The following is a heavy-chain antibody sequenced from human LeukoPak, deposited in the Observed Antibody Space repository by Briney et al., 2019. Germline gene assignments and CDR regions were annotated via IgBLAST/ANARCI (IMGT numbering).Heavy chain of an antibody. D-gene: IGHD2-15*01. J-gene: IGHJ4*02. CDR2: IKSDGSTT. Sequence: GGSLRLSCAASGFTFSNYWMFWVRQAPGKGLVWVSRIKSDGSTTTYADSVKGRFTISRDNAKNTLYQQMNSLRVEGRCVCCCVREWVGITIGRTCYSGFDFWGQGTLVTVSS. V-gene: IGHV3-74*01. CDR1: GFTFSNYW. CDR3: VREWVGITIGRTCYSGFDF.